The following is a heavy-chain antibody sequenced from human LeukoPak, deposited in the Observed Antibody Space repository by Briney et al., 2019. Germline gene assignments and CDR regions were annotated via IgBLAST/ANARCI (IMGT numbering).Heavy chain of an antibody. D-gene: IGHD2-2*01. CDR3: AKVYCSSPRCFLPFDY. CDR1: GFTFKNFA. CDR2: IPYRAGKS. J-gene: IGHJ4*02. Sequence: GRSLRLSCSTSGFTFKNFALSWVRQAPGKGLEWVATIPYRAGKSYYADSVQGRFSISRDDSAKTVYLHLNSLRAGDTAIYYCAKVYCSSPRCFLPFDYWGQGTLVTVSS. V-gene: IGHV3-23*01.